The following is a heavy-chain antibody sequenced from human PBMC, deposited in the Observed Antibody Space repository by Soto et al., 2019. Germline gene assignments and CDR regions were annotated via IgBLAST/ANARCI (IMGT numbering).Heavy chain of an antibody. CDR1: GYTFTSYD. Sequence: ASVKVSCKASGYTFTSYDINWVRQATGQGLEWMGWMNPNSGNTGYAQKFQGRVTMTRNTSISTAYMELSSLRSEDTAVYYCARGPSYQTYCSGGSCSRNWFDPWGQGTLVTVSS. D-gene: IGHD2-15*01. CDR3: ARGPSYQTYCSGGSCSRNWFDP. J-gene: IGHJ5*02. CDR2: MNPNSGNT. V-gene: IGHV1-8*01.